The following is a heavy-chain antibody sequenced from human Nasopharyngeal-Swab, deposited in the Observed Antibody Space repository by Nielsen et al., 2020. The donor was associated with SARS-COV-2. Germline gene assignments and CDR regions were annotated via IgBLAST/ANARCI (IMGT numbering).Heavy chain of an antibody. CDR3: ARAAFGGTFYYYYGMDV. Sequence: GGSLRLSCAASGFTFSGYDMHWVRQATGKGLEWVSAIGTAGDTYYPGSVKGRFTISRENAKNSLYLQVNSLRAGDTAVYYCARAAFGGTFYYYYGMDVWGQGTTVTVSS. CDR1: GFTFSGYD. V-gene: IGHV3-13*01. CDR2: IGTAGDT. D-gene: IGHD3-16*01. J-gene: IGHJ6*02.